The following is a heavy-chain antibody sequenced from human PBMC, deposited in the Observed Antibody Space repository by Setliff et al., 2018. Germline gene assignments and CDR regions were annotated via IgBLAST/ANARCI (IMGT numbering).Heavy chain of an antibody. D-gene: IGHD7-27*01. V-gene: IGHV4-38-2*01. CDR3: ATLTGDRGVDY. J-gene: IGHJ4*02. Sequence: KPSETLSLTCAVSGYSISSGYNWGWIRQPPGKGLEWIASIYYRGNTSYNSSLKSRVSISVDTSKNQFSLNLNSVTAADTAVYYCATLTGDRGVDYWGQGRLVTVSS. CDR1: GYSISSGYN. CDR2: IYYRGNT.